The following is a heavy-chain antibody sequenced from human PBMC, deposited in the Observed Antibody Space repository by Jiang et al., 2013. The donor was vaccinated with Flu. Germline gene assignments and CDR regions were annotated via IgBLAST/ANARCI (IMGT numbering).Heavy chain of an antibody. V-gene: IGHV1-18*04. Sequence: PGASVKVSCKASGYIFASYGITWVRQAPGQGLEWMGWIAHNGDTNYAQTFQGRVTMTADTSTNTAYMELRSLRSDDTAVYFCARDLLRRGMDVWGQGTTVTVSS. CDR1: GYIFASYG. CDR3: ARDLLRRGMDV. J-gene: IGHJ6*02. D-gene: IGHD5-12*01. CDR2: IAHNGDT.